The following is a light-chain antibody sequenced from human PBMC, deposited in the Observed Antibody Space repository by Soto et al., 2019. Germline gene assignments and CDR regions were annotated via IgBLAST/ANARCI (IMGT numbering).Light chain of an antibody. Sequence: EIVLTQSPGTLSLSPGERATLSCRASQSVSSSYSAWYQQKPGQAPRLLIYGASSRATGIPDRFSGSGSGTDFTLTISRLEPEDFAVYYCQQSETFGQGTKLEIK. CDR3: QQSET. J-gene: IGKJ2*01. CDR1: QSVSSSY. V-gene: IGKV3-20*01. CDR2: GAS.